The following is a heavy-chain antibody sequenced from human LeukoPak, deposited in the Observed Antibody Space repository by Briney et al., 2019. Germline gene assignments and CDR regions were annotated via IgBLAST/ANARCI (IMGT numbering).Heavy chain of an antibody. J-gene: IGHJ4*02. Sequence: ASVKVSCKASGYTFTSYDINWVRQATGQGLEWMGWMNPNSGNTGYAQKFQGRVTMTRNTSISTAYLELSSLRSEDTAVYYCARGRETYYYDSSGYRLSWWGQGTLVTVSS. D-gene: IGHD3-22*01. V-gene: IGHV1-8*01. CDR2: MNPNSGNT. CDR1: GYTFTSYD. CDR3: ARGRETYYYDSSGYRLSW.